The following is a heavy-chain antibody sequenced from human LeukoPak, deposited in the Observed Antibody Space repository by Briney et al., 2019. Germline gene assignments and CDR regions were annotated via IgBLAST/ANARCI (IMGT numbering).Heavy chain of an antibody. Sequence: SETLSLTCTVSGGSISSYYWSWIRQPSGKGLEWIGYIYYSGSTNYNPSLKSRVTISVDTSKNQFSLKLSSVTAADTAVYYCARDLIDVVRGENWFDPWGQGTLVTVSS. D-gene: IGHD3-10*01. CDR3: ARDLIDVVRGENWFDP. CDR2: IYYSGST. CDR1: GGSISSYY. V-gene: IGHV4-59*01. J-gene: IGHJ5*02.